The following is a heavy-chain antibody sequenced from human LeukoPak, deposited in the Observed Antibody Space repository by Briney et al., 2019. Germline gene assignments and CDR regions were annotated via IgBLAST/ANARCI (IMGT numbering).Heavy chain of an antibody. CDR2: IHESGST. Sequence: SGTLSLTCAVSGVSMSSNNWWSWVRQPPGKGLEWIGEIHESGSTNYNPSLKSRVTISVDKSKDQFSLKLSSVIAADTAVYYCARHEGFSQKDWGQGTQVTVS. V-gene: IGHV4-4*02. CDR3: ARHEGFSQKD. CDR1: GVSMSSNNW. J-gene: IGHJ4*02.